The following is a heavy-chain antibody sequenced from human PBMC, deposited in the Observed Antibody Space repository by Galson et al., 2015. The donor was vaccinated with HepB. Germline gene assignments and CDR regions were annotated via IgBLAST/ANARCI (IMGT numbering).Heavy chain of an antibody. CDR3: AMAGKDVGGTRFLPH. D-gene: IGHD3-10*01. Sequence: SVKVSCKASGYTFIDYGITWVRQAPGQGLEWMGWVSGYNGDTDYAQNFQGRITMTTETSTSTGYMELRSLISDDTAVYYCAMAGKDVGGTRFLPHWGQGTLVTVSS. J-gene: IGHJ1*01. CDR2: VSGYNGDT. CDR1: GYTFIDYG. V-gene: IGHV1-18*01.